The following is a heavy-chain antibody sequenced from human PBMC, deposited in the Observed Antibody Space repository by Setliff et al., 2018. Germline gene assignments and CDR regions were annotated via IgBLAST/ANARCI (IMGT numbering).Heavy chain of an antibody. CDR2: IIPILGIA. D-gene: IGHD3-10*01. V-gene: IGHV1-69*10. Sequence: GASVKVSCKASGYTFTSYGISWVRQAPGQGLEWMGGIIPILGIANYAQKFQGRVTITADESTSTAYMELSSLRSEDTAVYYCAKKASPYGSGSYYNEVWPPFDPWGQGTLVTVS. CDR1: GYTFTSYG. J-gene: IGHJ5*02. CDR3: AKKASPYGSGSYYNEVWPPFDP.